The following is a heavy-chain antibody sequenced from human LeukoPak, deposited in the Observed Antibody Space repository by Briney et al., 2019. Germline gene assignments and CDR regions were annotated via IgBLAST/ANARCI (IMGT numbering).Heavy chain of an antibody. Sequence: GRSLRLSCAASGFTFSSYGMHWVRQAPGKGLEWVAVISYDGSKKYYADSVKGRFTISRDDSKNTLYLQMNSLRGEDTAVYYCVRSRSASTSGWYDYFDYWGRGTLVTVSS. CDR2: ISYDGSKK. J-gene: IGHJ4*02. D-gene: IGHD6-19*01. V-gene: IGHV3-30*03. CDR1: GFTFSSYG. CDR3: VRSRSASTSGWYDYFDY.